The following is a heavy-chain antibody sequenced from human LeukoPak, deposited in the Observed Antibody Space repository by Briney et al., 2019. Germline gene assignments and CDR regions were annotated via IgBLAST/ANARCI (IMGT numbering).Heavy chain of an antibody. CDR3: ARGPPNWGMVGY. D-gene: IGHD7-27*01. V-gene: IGHV1-8*01. CDR2: MNPNSGNT. CDR1: GYTFTSYD. Sequence: ASVKVSCKASGYTFTSYDINWVRQATGQGLEWMGWMNPNSGNTGYAQKFQGRVTMTRNTSISTAYMELSSLTFEDTAVYYCARGPPNWGMVGYWGQGTLVTVSS. J-gene: IGHJ4*02.